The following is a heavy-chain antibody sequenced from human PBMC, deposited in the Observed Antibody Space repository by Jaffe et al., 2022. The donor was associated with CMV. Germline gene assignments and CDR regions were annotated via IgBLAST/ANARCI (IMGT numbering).Heavy chain of an antibody. Sequence: EVQLVESGGGLIQPGGSLRLSCAASGFTVSSNYMSWVRQAPGKGLEWVSVIYSGGSTYYADSVKGRFTISRDNSKNTLYLQMNSLRAEDTAVYYCARLAYYDILTGGFSPWGQGTLVTVSS. V-gene: IGHV3-53*01. D-gene: IGHD3-9*01. CDR3: ARLAYYDILTGGFSP. J-gene: IGHJ5*02. CDR1: GFTVSSNY. CDR2: IYSGGST.